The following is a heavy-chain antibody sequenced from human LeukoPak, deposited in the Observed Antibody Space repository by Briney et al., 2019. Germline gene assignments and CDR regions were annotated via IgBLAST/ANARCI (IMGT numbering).Heavy chain of an antibody. CDR1: GGSISSGSYY. V-gene: IGHV4-61*02. Sequence: PSETLSLTCTVSGGSISSGSYYWSWIRQPAGKGLEWIGRIYTSGSTNYNPSLKSRVTISVDTSKNQFSLKLSSVTAADTAVYYCARDLDYYDSSGYYWRGFDYWGQGTLVTVSS. CDR2: IYTSGST. CDR3: ARDLDYYDSSGYYWRGFDY. D-gene: IGHD3-22*01. J-gene: IGHJ4*02.